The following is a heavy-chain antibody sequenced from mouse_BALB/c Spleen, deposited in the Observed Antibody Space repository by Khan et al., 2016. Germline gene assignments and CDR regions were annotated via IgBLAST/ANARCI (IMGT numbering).Heavy chain of an antibody. D-gene: IGHD1-1*01. J-gene: IGHJ3*01. CDR2: INPGSGGT. Sequence: QVQLQQSGAELVRPGTSVKVSCKASGYAFTNCLIEWVKQRPGQGLEWIGVINPGSGGTNYNERFKGKATLNADHSSSTAYMQLSSLTSDDAAVYFCASQYGSSYVGFAYWGQGTLVTVSA. CDR1: GYAFTNCL. CDR3: ASQYGSSYVGFAY. V-gene: IGHV1-54*01.